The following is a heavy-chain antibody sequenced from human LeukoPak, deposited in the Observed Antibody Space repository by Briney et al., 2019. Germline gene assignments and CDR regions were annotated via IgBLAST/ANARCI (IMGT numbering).Heavy chain of an antibody. CDR2: IIPIFGTA. CDR1: GGTFSSYA. D-gene: IGHD2-2*01. CDR3: ARVRIVVVPAGYYYYGMDV. Sequence: SVKVSCKASGGTFSSYAISWVRQAPGQGLEWMGGIIPIFGTANYAQKFQGRVTITADESTSTAYMELSSLRSEDTAVYYCARVRIVVVPAGYYYYGMDVWGQGTTVTVSS. V-gene: IGHV1-69*13. J-gene: IGHJ6*02.